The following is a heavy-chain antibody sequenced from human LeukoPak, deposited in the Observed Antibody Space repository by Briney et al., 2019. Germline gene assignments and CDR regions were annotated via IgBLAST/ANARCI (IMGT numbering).Heavy chain of an antibody. V-gene: IGHV3-48*03. Sequence: GGSLRLSCAASGFTFSSYEMNWVRQAPGKGLEWVSYISSSGSTIYYADSVKGRFTISRDNAKNSLYLQMNSLRAEDTAVYYCARAKIDNSGWYGSGCFDYWGQGTLVTVSS. J-gene: IGHJ4*02. D-gene: IGHD6-19*01. CDR1: GFTFSSYE. CDR2: ISSSGSTI. CDR3: ARAKIDNSGWYGSGCFDY.